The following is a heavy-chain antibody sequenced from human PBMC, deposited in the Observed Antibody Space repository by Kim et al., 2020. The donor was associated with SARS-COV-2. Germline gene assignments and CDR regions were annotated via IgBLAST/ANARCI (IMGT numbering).Heavy chain of an antibody. CDR2: INPSGGST. CDR3: ARPQGGFSGSYEGMDV. Sequence: ASVKVSCKASGYTFTSYYMHWVRQAPGQGLEWMGIINPSGGSTSYAQKFQGRVTMTRDTSTSTVYMELSSLRSEDTAVYYCARPQGGFSGSYEGMDVWGQGTTVTVSS. D-gene: IGHD1-26*01. V-gene: IGHV1-46*01. CDR1: GYTFTSYY. J-gene: IGHJ6*02.